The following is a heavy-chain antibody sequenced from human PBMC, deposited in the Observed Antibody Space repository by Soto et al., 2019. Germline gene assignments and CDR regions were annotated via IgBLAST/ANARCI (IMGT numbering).Heavy chain of an antibody. Sequence: QVQLQESGPGLVKPSQTLSLTCTFSGGSISSGGYSWSWIRQHPGKALEWIGNIYYSGSTNFQPSLKTRVTLSADTSKNPFSLRLRSVTAADTAVYYCARVCGGYCHNGRDVWGHETTVTVSS. CDR3: ARVCGGYCHNGRDV. CDR1: GGSISSGGYS. D-gene: IGHD2-21*01. J-gene: IGHJ6*02. CDR2: IYYSGST. V-gene: IGHV4-31*03.